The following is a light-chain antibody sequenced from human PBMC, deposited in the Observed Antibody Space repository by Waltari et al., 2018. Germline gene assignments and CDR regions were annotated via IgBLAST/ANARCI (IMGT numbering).Light chain of an antibody. J-gene: IGLJ2*01. CDR1: SSDVGSYNL. V-gene: IGLV2-23*02. CDR3: CSYAGSSTV. Sequence: QSALTQPASVSGSPGQSITISCTGTSSDVGSYNLVSWYQQHPGKAPKLMIYEVSKRPSGVSNRFSGSKSGNPASLTSSGLQAEDEADYYCCSYAGSSTVFGGGTKLTVL. CDR2: EVS.